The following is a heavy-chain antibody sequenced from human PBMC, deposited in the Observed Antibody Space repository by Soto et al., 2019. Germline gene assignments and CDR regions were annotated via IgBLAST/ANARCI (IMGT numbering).Heavy chain of an antibody. V-gene: IGHV3-74*01. CDR3: ARSPGGYYID. D-gene: IGHD1-26*01. CDR1: GFSFSTYW. Sequence: EVQLVESGGGLVQPGGSLRLSCADSGFSFSTYWMHWVRQGPGKGLVWVSRISPDGSSTNYPDSVRGRFTISRDNAKNTLYLQMNSLRAEDTAVYYGARSPGGYYIDWGQGTMVTVSS. J-gene: IGHJ3*01. CDR2: ISPDGSST.